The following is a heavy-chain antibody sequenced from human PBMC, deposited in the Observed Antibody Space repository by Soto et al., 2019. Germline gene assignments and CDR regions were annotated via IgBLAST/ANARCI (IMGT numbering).Heavy chain of an antibody. J-gene: IGHJ4*02. CDR3: ARDQADAWGVRSGTPLGY. CDR1: GYTFTSYG. Sequence: GASVKVSCKASGYTFTSYGISWVRQAPGQGLEWMGWISAYNGNTNYAQKLQGRVTMTTDTSTSTAYMELRSLRSDDTAVYYCARDQADAWGVRSGTPLGYWGQGTLVTVSS. D-gene: IGHD3-16*01. CDR2: ISAYNGNT. V-gene: IGHV1-18*01.